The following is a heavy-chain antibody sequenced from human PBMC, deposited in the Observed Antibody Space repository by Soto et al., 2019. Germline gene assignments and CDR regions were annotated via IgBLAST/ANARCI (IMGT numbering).Heavy chain of an antibody. CDR1: GGTFNTYI. CDR3: ATVETPGGGPPASPTPQAFVV. Sequence: QVQLVQSGAEVKKPGSSVKVSCKASGGTFNTYIITWVRQAPGQGLEWMGGIIPSFGTANYAPKFRGRVTITADDSTTTVYMEVSSLRSEDTAVYFCATVETPGGGPPASPTPQAFVVWGQETEVTVSS. D-gene: IGHD2-21*02. V-gene: IGHV1-69*01. CDR2: IIPSFGTA. J-gene: IGHJ3*01.